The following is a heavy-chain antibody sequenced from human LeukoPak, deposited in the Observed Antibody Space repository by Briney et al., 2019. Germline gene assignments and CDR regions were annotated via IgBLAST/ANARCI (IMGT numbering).Heavy chain of an antibody. CDR3: ARDRGWELLRGYFDS. Sequence: ASAKVSCKASGYTFTGYYLHWVRQAPGQGLEWMGWINTNSGGTNYAQKFQGRVTMTRDTSISTAYMELSRLRSDDTAVYYCARDRGWELLRGYFDSWGQGTLVTVSS. D-gene: IGHD1-26*01. CDR1: GYTFTGYY. J-gene: IGHJ4*02. CDR2: INTNSGGT. V-gene: IGHV1-2*02.